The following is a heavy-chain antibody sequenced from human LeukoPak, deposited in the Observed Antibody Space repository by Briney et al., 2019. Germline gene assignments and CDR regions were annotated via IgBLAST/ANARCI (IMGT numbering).Heavy chain of an antibody. D-gene: IGHD5-12*01. CDR1: GGSISGYF. Sequence: SETLSLTCTVSGGSISGYFWTWIRQPAGKGLEWIGRIYSSGGNNYNPSLKSRVTMSLDTSKNHFSLNLTSVTAADTAVYYCAREPTSGREPTSGRPLDYWGQGTLVTVSS. CDR2: IYSSGGN. J-gene: IGHJ4*02. CDR3: AREPTSGREPTSGRPLDY. V-gene: IGHV4-4*07.